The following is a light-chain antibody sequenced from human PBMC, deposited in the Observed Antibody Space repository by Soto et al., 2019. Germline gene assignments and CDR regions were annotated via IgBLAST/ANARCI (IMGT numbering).Light chain of an antibody. V-gene: IGLV1-51*01. Sequence: QSVLTQPPSMSAAPGQKVPISCSGSSSNLGDNFVSWYQHLPGTAPKLLIFDNSQRPSEIPDRFFGSKSGTIATLAITGPQTGDEAVYYCATWDSKLSAVVFGGGTKLTVL. CDR1: SSNLGDNF. J-gene: IGLJ2*01. CDR2: DNS. CDR3: ATWDSKLSAVV.